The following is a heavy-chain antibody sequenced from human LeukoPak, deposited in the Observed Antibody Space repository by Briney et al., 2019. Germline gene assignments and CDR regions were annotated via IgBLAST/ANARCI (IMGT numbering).Heavy chain of an antibody. CDR2: IYPGDSDT. V-gene: IGHV5-51*01. CDR1: GYSFTSFW. CDR3: ARLPYTSNWPKPRGFTYFDL. J-gene: IGHJ2*01. Sequence: GESLKISCKGSGYSFTSFWIGWVRQMPGKGLQWMGIIYPGDSDTRYSPSFQGQVTISADKSISTAYLQWSSLKASDTAMYYCARLPYTSNWPKPRGFTYFDLWGRGTLVTVSS. D-gene: IGHD6-13*01.